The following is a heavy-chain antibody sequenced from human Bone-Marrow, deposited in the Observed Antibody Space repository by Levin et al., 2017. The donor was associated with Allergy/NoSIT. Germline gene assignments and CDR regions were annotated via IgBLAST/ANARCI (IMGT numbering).Heavy chain of an antibody. Sequence: ESGPTLVKPTQTLTLTCTLSGFSLSTSGVGVGWIRQPPGKALEWLALIYWDDDKRYSPSLKSRLTITKDTSKNHVVLTMTDMDPVDTATYYCAHSGWVRGIIENWFDSWGQGTLVTVSS. CDR3: AHSGWVRGIIENWFDS. CDR2: IYWDDDK. CDR1: GFSLSTSGVG. D-gene: IGHD3-10*01. V-gene: IGHV2-5*02. J-gene: IGHJ5*01.